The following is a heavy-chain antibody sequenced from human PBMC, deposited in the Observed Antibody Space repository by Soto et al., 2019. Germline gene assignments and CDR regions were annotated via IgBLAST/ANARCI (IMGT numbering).Heavy chain of an antibody. CDR3: ARDHHTAMVQDV. J-gene: IGHJ6*02. V-gene: IGHV3-33*01. CDR1: GFTFSSYG. Sequence: GGSLRLSCAASGFTFSSYGMHWVRQAPGKGLEWVAVIWYDGSSKYYADSVKGRFTISRDNSKNTLYLQMNSLRAEDTAAYYCARDHHTAMVQDVWGQGTTVTVSS. CDR2: IWYDGSSK. D-gene: IGHD5-18*01.